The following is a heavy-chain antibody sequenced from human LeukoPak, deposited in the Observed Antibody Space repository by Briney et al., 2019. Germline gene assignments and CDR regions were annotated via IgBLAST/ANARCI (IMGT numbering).Heavy chain of an antibody. CDR1: GLTFSSYA. J-gene: IGHJ4*02. Sequence: GGSLRLSCAASGLTFSSYAMSWVRQAPGKGLEWVSAISGSGGSTYYADSVKGRFTISRDNSKNTLYLQMNSLRAEDTAVYYCARQIAVAVYFDYWGQGTLVTVSS. CDR3: ARQIAVAVYFDY. D-gene: IGHD6-19*01. V-gene: IGHV3-23*01. CDR2: ISGSGGST.